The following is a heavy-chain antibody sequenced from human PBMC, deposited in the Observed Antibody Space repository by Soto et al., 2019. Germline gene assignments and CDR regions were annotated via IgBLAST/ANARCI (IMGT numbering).Heavy chain of an antibody. CDR3: ARFSGNAFDI. J-gene: IGHJ3*02. CDR2: IYYNGDT. CDR1: GGSISSSSYN. Sequence: SETLSLTCSVSGGSISSSSYNWDWIRQPPGKGLEWIGTIYYNGDTDYNPSLKSRATISVDASDYQFSLKLSSVTAADTSIYYCARFSGNAFDIWGHGTMVTVSS. V-gene: IGHV4-39*01.